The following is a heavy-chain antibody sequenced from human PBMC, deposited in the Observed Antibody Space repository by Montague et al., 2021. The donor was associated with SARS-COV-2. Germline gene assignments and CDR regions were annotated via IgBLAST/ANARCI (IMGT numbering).Heavy chain of an antibody. Sequence: SLRLSCAASGFTFSSYWMHWVRQAPGKGLVWVSRINSDGSSTSYADSVKGRFTISRDNSKNTLYLQMNSLRAEDTAVYYCARDQRRYGSGSYYGPHYYYYGMDVWGQGTTVTVSS. D-gene: IGHD3-10*01. CDR1: GFTFSSYW. J-gene: IGHJ6*02. V-gene: IGHV3-74*01. CDR2: INSDGSST. CDR3: ARDQRRYGSGSYYGPHYYYYGMDV.